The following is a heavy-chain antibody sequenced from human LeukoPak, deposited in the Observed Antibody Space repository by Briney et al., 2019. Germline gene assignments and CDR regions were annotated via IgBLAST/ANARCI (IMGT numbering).Heavy chain of an antibody. CDR2: INPSGGST. Sequence: ASVKVSCKASGYTFTSYYMHWVRQAPGQGLEWMGIINPSGGSTSYAQKFQGRVTMTEDTSTDTAYMELSSLRSEDTAVYYCATGQLPYYYDSSAPFDYWGQGTLVTVSS. J-gene: IGHJ4*02. CDR1: GYTFTSYY. D-gene: IGHD3-22*01. CDR3: ATGQLPYYYDSSAPFDY. V-gene: IGHV1-46*01.